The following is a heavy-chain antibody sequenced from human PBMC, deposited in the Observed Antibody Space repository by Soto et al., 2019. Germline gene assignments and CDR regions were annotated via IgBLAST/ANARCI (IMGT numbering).Heavy chain of an antibody. J-gene: IGHJ6*02. V-gene: IGHV4-61*01. Sequence: QVQLQESGPGLVKPSETLSLTCTVSGGSVSSGTYYWSWIRQPPGKGLEWIGYIYYSGSTNYNPSLKSRVTISVDTSKNQFSLKLSSVTAADTAVYYCARDLSMDVWGQGTTVTVSS. CDR3: ARDLSMDV. CDR2: IYYSGST. CDR1: GGSVSSGTYY.